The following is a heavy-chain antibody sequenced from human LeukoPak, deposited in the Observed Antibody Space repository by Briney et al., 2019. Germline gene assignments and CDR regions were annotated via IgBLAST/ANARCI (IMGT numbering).Heavy chain of an antibody. CDR2: INHSGST. CDR3: ARVESSGWYRVRGY. V-gene: IGHV4-34*01. Sequence: SETPSLTCAVYGGSFSGYYWSWIRQPPGKGLEWIGEINHSGSTNYNPSLKSRVTISVDTSKNQFSLKLSSVTAPDTAVYYCARVESSGWYRVRGYWGQGTLVTVSS. J-gene: IGHJ4*02. D-gene: IGHD6-19*01. CDR1: GGSFSGYY.